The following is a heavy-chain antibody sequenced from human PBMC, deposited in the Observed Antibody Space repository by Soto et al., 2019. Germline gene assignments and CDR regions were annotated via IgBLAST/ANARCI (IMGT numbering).Heavy chain of an antibody. CDR2: ISAYNGNT. CDR1: GYTFTTYG. V-gene: IGHV1-18*01. CDR3: ARDRIVVVVAAPDAFDI. Sequence: QVQLVQSGAEVKKPGASVKVSCKASGYTFTTYGITWVRQAPGQGLEWTGWISAYNGNTNYAQKLQGRVTMTTDTSTSTAYMELRSLRSDDTAVYYCARDRIVVVVAAPDAFDIWGQGTMVTVSS. J-gene: IGHJ3*02. D-gene: IGHD2-15*01.